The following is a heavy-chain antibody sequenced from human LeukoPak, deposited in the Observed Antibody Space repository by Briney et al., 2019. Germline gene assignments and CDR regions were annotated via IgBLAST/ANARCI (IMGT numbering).Heavy chain of an antibody. CDR1: GGTFSSYA. CDR2: IIPVLGIA. V-gene: IGHV1-69*04. CDR3: ARDDSGYGSGSYTYNWFDP. J-gene: IGHJ5*02. Sequence: SVKVSCKASGGTFSSYAISWVRQAPGQGLEWMGRIIPVLGIANYAQKFQGRVTITADKSTSTAYMELSSLRSEDTAVYYCARDDSGYGSGSYTYNWFDPWGQGTLVTVSS. D-gene: IGHD3-10*01.